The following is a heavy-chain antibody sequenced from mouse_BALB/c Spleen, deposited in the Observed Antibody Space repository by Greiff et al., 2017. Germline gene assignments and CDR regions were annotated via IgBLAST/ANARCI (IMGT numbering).Heavy chain of an antibody. J-gene: IGHJ4*01. CDR1: GYTFTNYW. Sequence: VKVVESGAELVRPGTSVKISCKASGYTFTNYWLGWVKQRPGHGLEWIGDIYPGGGYTNYNEKFKGKATLTADTSSSTAYMQLSSLTSEDSAVYFCAQGGAMDYWGQGTSVTVSS. V-gene: IGHV1-63*02. CDR2: IYPGGGYT. CDR3: AQGGAMDY.